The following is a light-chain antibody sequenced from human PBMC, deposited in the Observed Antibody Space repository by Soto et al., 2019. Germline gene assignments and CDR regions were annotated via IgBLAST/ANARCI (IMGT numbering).Light chain of an antibody. Sequence: DIQMTQSPSTLSASVGDRVTITCRASQRITIWLAWYQQKPGQAPKLLIFAASSLDSGVPSRFSGSGSGTEFTLTISSLQPDDFATDYCQQYNSYSWTFGQGTKVEI. CDR1: QRITIW. CDR2: AAS. CDR3: QQYNSYSWT. J-gene: IGKJ1*01. V-gene: IGKV1-5*01.